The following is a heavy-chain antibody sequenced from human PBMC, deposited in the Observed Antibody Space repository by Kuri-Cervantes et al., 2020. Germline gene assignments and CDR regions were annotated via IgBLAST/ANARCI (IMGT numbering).Heavy chain of an antibody. CDR3: ARSRYYYDSSGYSGVPTWFDP. V-gene: IGHV4-59*01. J-gene: IGHJ5*02. Sequence: SQTLSLPCTVSGDGISTYYWSWIRQAPGKGLEWIGYIYYSGSTNYNPSLKSRVTISVDTSKNQFSLKLSSVTAADTAVYYCARSRYYYDSSGYSGVPTWFDPWGQGTLVTVSS. CDR2: IYYSGST. CDR1: GDGISTYY. D-gene: IGHD3-22*01.